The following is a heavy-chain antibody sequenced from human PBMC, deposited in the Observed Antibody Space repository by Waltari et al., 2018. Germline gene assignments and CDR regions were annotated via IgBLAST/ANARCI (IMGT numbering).Heavy chain of an antibody. CDR1: GGSISSYY. Sequence: QVQLQESGPGLVKPSETLSLTCTVSGGSISSYYWSWIRQPPGKGLEWIGYIYYSGSTNYNPSLKSRVTISVDTSKNQFSLKLSSVTAADTAVYYCARVGIAAAAGAFDIWGQGTMVTVSS. CDR2: IYYSGST. V-gene: IGHV4-59*01. J-gene: IGHJ3*02. D-gene: IGHD6-13*01. CDR3: ARVGIAAAAGAFDI.